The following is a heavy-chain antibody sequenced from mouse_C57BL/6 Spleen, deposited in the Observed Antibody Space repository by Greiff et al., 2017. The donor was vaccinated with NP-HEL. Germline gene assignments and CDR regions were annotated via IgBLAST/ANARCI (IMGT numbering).Heavy chain of an antibody. CDR2: ISYDGSN. CDR1: GYSITSGYY. CDR3: ARENYDYDGMDY. J-gene: IGHJ4*01. V-gene: IGHV3-6*01. D-gene: IGHD2-4*01. Sequence: VQLKESGPGLVKPSQSLSLTCSVTGYSITSGYYWNWIRQFPGNKLEWMGYISYDGSNNYNPSLKNRISITRDTSKNQFFLKLNSVTTEDTATYYCARENYDYDGMDYWGQGTSVTVSS.